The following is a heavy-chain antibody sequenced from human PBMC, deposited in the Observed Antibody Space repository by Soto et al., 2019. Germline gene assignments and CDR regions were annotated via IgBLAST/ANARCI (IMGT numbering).Heavy chain of an antibody. V-gene: IGHV3-23*01. D-gene: IGHD4-17*01. CDR2: LIDNGGST. CDR1: GFTFSAYA. Sequence: EVQLLEAGGGLVQPGGSLRLSCAASGFTFSAYAMSWVRQAPGKGLDYVSSLIDNGGSTYYADSVRGRFTISRDNSKNTLYLKMNSLRVEDTAVYYCARTTVTKSRDYCGQGTLVTVSS. CDR3: ARTTVTKSRDY. J-gene: IGHJ4*02.